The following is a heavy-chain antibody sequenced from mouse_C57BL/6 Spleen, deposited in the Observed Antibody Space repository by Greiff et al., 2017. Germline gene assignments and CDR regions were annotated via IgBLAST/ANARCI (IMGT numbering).Heavy chain of an antibody. CDR2: INPNNGGT. Sequence: EVQLQESGPELVKPGASVKMSCKASGYTFTDYNMHWVKQSHGKSLEWIGYINPNNGGTSYNQKFKGKATLTVNKSSSTAYMELRSLTSEDSAVYYCARERAYDPFAYWGQGTLVTVSA. V-gene: IGHV1-22*01. J-gene: IGHJ3*01. CDR3: ARERAYDPFAY. CDR1: GYTFTDYN. D-gene: IGHD2-3*01.